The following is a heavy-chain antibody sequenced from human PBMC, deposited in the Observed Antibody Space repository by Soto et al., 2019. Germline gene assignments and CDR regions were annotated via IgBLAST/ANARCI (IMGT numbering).Heavy chain of an antibody. CDR1: GGSISSYY. V-gene: IGHV4-59*01. D-gene: IGHD3-22*01. J-gene: IGHJ4*02. Sequence: SETLSLTCAVSGGSISSYYWSWIRQPPGKGLEWIGYIYYSGSTNYNPSLKSRVTISVDTSKKQFSLKLSSVTAADTAVYYCARVAPYYYDSSGYWFHYFDYWGQGTLVTVSS. CDR2: IYYSGST. CDR3: ARVAPYYYDSSGYWFHYFDY.